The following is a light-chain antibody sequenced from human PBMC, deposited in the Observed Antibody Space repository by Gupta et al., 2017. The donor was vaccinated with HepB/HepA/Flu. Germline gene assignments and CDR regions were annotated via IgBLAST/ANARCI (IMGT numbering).Light chain of an antibody. CDR2: AAS. Sequence: DLQMTHSPSSLSASVGDRVTITCRASQSISSYLNWYQQKPGKAPNLLIYAASNLQSGAPSRFSGGGYGTDFTLTISSLQPEDFATYYCQQSHSLPQTFGQGTKLEIK. CDR3: QQSHSLPQT. J-gene: IGKJ2*01. CDR1: QSISSY. V-gene: IGKV1-39*01.